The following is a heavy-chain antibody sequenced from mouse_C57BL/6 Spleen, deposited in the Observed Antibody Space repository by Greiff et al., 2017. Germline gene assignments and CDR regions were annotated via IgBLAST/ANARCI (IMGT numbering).Heavy chain of an antibody. CDR3: ARVAVVAKAMGR. J-gene: IGHJ4*01. D-gene: IGHD1-1*01. CDR1: GYTFTSYW. Sequence: QVQLQQPGAELVKPGASVKLSCKASGYTFTSYWMHWVKQRPGQGLEWIGMIHPNSGSTNYNEKFKSKATLTVDKSSSTAYMQLSSLTSEDSAVYYCARVAVVAKAMGRWAQGTSVTVSS. V-gene: IGHV1-64*01. CDR2: IHPNSGST.